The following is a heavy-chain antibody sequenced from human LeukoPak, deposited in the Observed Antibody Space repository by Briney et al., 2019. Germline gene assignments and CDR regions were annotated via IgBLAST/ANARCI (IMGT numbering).Heavy chain of an antibody. V-gene: IGHV4-4*07. Sequence: SETLSLTCTVSGGSISSYYWSWIRQPAGKGLEWIGRIHTSGSTNYNPSLKSRVTMSLDTSKNQFSLTLSSVTAADTAVYFWAGEYGGTRPLASWGQGTLVTVSS. J-gene: IGHJ5*01. CDR1: GGSISSYY. D-gene: IGHD4-23*01. CDR3: AGEYGGTRPLAS. CDR2: IHTSGST.